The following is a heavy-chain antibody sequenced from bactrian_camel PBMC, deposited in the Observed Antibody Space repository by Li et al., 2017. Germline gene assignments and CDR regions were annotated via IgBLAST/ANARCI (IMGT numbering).Heavy chain of an antibody. J-gene: IGHJ4*01. CDR1: LSSLSVSRHC. Sequence: VQLVESGGGSVEAGGSLTLSCTASLSSLSVSRHCMSWFRQVPGNEREGVARIGSNGKLTYADAVQGRFTIARGNGKNTLYLQMNSLEPEDTAMYYCALSDNGYCYTFGISGYKYWGQGTQVTVS. CDR2: IGSNGKL. D-gene: IGHD2*01. V-gene: IGHV3S68*01. CDR3: ALSDNGYCYTFGISGYKY.